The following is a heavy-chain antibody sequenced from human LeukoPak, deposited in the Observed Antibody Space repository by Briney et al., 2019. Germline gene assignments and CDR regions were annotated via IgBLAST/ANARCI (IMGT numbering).Heavy chain of an antibody. D-gene: IGHD4-23*01. CDR2: ISGSGGST. J-gene: IGHJ4*02. CDR1: GFTFSSYA. Sequence: GGSLRLSCAASGFTFSSYAMSWVRQAPGKGLEWVSAISGSGGSTYYADSVKGRFTISRDNAKNSLYLQMNSLRAEDTAVYYCARSGGPRDYWGQGTLVTVSS. CDR3: ARSGGPRDY. V-gene: IGHV3-23*01.